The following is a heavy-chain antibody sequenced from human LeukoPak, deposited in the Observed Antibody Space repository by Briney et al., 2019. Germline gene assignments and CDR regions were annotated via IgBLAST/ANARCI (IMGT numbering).Heavy chain of an antibody. V-gene: IGHV4-39*07. CDR3: TFNLGSGSFGFDI. D-gene: IGHD3-10*01. CDR1: GFTVSSNY. J-gene: IGHJ3*02. Sequence: GSLRLSCAASGFTVSSNYMSWVRQPPGKGLEWIGSIFYSGSTYYNPSLKSRVTVSLDTSKNQFSLKLSSVTAADTAVYYCTFNLGSGSFGFDIWGQGTMVTVSS. CDR2: IFYSGST.